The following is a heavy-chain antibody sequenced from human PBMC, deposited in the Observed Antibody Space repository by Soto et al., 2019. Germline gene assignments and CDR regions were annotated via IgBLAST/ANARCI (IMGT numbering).Heavy chain of an antibody. CDR3: ARHPLGRVYYYYGMDV. V-gene: IGHV3-21*01. J-gene: IGHJ6*02. D-gene: IGHD7-27*01. Sequence: ESGGGLVKPGGSLRLSCAASGFTFSSYSMNWVRQAPGKGLEWVSSISSSSSYIYYADSVKGRFTISRDNAKNSLYLQMNSLRAEDTAVYYCARHPLGRVYYYYGMDVWGQGTTVTVSS. CDR2: ISSSSSYI. CDR1: GFTFSSYS.